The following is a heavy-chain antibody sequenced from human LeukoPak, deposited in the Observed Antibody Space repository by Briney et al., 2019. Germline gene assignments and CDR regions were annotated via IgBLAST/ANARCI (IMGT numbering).Heavy chain of an antibody. J-gene: IGHJ3*02. Sequence: SETLSLTCAVYGGSFSAYYWSWIRQPPGKGLEWIGEINHSGSTNYNPSLKSRVTMSVDTSKNQFSLKLSSVTAADTAVYYCARIFWATSYAFDIWGQGTMVTVSS. V-gene: IGHV4-34*01. CDR3: ARIFWATSYAFDI. CDR2: INHSGST. D-gene: IGHD5-12*01. CDR1: GGSFSAYY.